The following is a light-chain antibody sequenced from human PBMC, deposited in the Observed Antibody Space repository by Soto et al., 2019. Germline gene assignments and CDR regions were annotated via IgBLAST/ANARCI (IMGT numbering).Light chain of an antibody. CDR1: QDITTY. Sequence: EIQMTQSPSSLSASVGDRVTITCRASQDITTYLNWYQQRPGTAPKVLIFAVSTLQSGVPSRFGGSGSGTDFTLTISNLQPEDLATYYCQQSYKTPLTFGGGTRVEIK. CDR2: AVS. CDR3: QQSYKTPLT. J-gene: IGKJ4*01. V-gene: IGKV1-39*01.